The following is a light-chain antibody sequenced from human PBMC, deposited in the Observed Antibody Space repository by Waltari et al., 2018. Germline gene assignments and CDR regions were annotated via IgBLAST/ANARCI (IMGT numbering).Light chain of an antibody. Sequence: QSALTQPASVSGSPGQSITISCIGTSSDVGGYKYVSWYQQYPGKAPKPILYEVNNRPSGVSNRFSGSESGNTASLTISGLQPEDEAAYFCDSYTSTSSLPYVFGTGTKVTVL. CDR3: DSYTSTSSLPYV. J-gene: IGLJ1*01. CDR1: SSDVGGYKY. V-gene: IGLV2-14*01. CDR2: EVN.